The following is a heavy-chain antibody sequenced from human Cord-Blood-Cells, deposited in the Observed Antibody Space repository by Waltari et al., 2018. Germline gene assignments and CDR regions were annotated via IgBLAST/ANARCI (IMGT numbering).Heavy chain of an antibody. D-gene: IGHD1-26*01. CDR2: INHSGST. Sequence: QVQLQQWGAGLLKPSETLSLTCAVYGGSFSGYYWSWIRQPPGKGLEWIGEINHSGSTNYNPSLKSRVTISVDTSKNQFSLKLSSVTAAVTAVYYCARGLLLRLPNSGSYFDYWGQGTLVTVSS. V-gene: IGHV4-34*01. CDR3: ARGLLLRLPNSGSYFDY. J-gene: IGHJ4*02. CDR1: GGSFSGYY.